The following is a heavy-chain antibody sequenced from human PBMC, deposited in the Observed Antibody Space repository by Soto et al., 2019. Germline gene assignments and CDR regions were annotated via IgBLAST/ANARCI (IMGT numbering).Heavy chain of an antibody. CDR2: IKQDGSEK. J-gene: IGHJ1*01. CDR1: GVTFSSYW. D-gene: IGHD3-3*01. CDR3: ARDGPYYDFWSGYTHFGY. V-gene: IGHV3-7*03. Sequence: GGSLRLCCAASGVTFSSYWVSWVVQAPGKGLEWVANIKQDGSEKYYVDSVKGRFTISRDNAKNSLYLKMNSLRAEDTAVYYCARDGPYYDFWSGYTHFGYWGQGTLVTVSS.